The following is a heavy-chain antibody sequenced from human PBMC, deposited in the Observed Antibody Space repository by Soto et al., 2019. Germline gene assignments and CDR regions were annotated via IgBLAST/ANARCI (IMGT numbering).Heavy chain of an antibody. CDR3: ARVPDV. CDR2: IYHSGST. J-gene: IGHJ6*02. CDR1: GGSTNSGGYS. V-gene: IGHV4-30-2*01. Sequence: PSVTLSLTRAGSGGSTNSGGYSWSWMRQPPGKGLEWIGYIYHSGSTYYNPSLKSRVTISVDRSKNQFSLKLSSVTAADTAVYYCARVPDVWGQGTTVTVS.